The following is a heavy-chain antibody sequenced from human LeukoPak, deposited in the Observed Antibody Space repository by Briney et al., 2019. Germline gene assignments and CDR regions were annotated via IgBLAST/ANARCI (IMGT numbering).Heavy chain of an antibody. D-gene: IGHD5-24*01. CDR2: FDPEDGET. CDR3: ARDRVGDGYNLRYFDY. CDR1: GYTLTELS. V-gene: IGHV1-24*01. J-gene: IGHJ4*02. Sequence: ASVKVSCKVSGYTLTELSMHWVRQAPGKGLEWMGGFDPEDGETIYAQKFQGRVTITADKSTSTAYMELSSLRSEDTAVYYCARDRVGDGYNLRYFDYWGQGTLVTVSS.